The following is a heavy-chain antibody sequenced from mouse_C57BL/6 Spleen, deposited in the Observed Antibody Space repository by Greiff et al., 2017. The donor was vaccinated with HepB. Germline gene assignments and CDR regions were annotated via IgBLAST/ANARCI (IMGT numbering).Heavy chain of an antibody. CDR2: IYPRSGNT. Sequence: VQLQQSGAELARPGASVKLSCKASGYTFTSYGIRWVKQRTGQGLEWIGEIYPRSGNTYYNEKFKGKATLTADKSSSTEYMELRSLTSEEAAVYFWARSGGYDGYYVNYFDYWGQGTTLTVSS. D-gene: IGHD2-3*01. CDR1: GYTFTSYG. V-gene: IGHV1-81*01. J-gene: IGHJ2*01. CDR3: ARSGGYDGYYVNYFDY.